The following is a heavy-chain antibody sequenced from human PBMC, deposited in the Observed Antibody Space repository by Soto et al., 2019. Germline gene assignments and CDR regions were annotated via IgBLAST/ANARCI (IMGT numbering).Heavy chain of an antibody. CDR1: GGTFSSYA. CDR3: ARKGGGGNTQYYYGMDV. CDR2: IIPIFGTA. V-gene: IGHV1-69*12. J-gene: IGHJ6*02. Sequence: QVQLVQSGAEVKKPGSSVKVSSKASGGTFSSYAISWVRQAPGQGLEWMGGIIPIFGTANYAQKFQGRVTITADESTSTAYMELSSLRSEDTAVYYCARKGGGGNTQYYYGMDVWGQGTTVTVSS. D-gene: IGHD2-15*01.